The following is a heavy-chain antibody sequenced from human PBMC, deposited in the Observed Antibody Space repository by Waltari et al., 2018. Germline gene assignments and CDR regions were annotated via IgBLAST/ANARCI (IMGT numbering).Heavy chain of an antibody. CDR2: ISWNSGSI. D-gene: IGHD3-16*02. J-gene: IGHJ4*02. Sequence: VQLQQWGAGLLKPSETLSLTCAVDGGSFSGYYWSWIRQPPGKGLEWVSGISWNSGSIGYADSVKGRFTISRDNAKNSLYLQMNSLRAEDTALYYCAKGSRRLLSSTTHDWGQGTLVTVSS. CDR1: GGSFSGYY. CDR3: AKGSRRLLSSTTHD. V-gene: IGHV3-9*01.